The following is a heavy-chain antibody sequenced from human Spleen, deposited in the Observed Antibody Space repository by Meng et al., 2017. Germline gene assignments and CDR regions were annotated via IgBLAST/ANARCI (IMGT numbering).Heavy chain of an antibody. V-gene: IGHV1-69*08. D-gene: IGHD3-22*01. J-gene: IGHJ4*02. CDR1: GGTFSSYT. CDR2: IIPILDTS. Sequence: QVQLVQSGAEVRKPGSSVRVSCKASGGTFSSYTISWVRQAPGQGLEWMGRIIPILDTSNYAQNFQGRVAMTADKSTSTAYMELSSLRSEDTAVYYCGSFNYYDSSGFIDYWGRGTLVTVSS. CDR3: GSFNYYDSSGFIDY.